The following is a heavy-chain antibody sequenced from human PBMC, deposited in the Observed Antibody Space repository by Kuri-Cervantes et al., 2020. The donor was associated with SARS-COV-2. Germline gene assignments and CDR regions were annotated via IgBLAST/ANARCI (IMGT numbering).Heavy chain of an antibody. V-gene: IGHV3-30*02. CDR1: GFTFSSYW. D-gene: IGHD2-15*01. CDR3: AKGGYCSATLCFFRYYMDV. CDR2: IQHDGSNK. Sequence: GESLKISCAASGFTFSSYWMHWVRQAPGKGLEWVAFIQHDGSNKYYADSVKGQFTISRDNSKNTLYLQMNSLRAEDTAMYYCAKGGYCSATLCFFRYYMDVWGKGTTVTVSS. J-gene: IGHJ6*03.